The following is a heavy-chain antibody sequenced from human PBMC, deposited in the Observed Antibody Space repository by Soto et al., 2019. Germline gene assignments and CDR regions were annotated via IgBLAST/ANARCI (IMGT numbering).Heavy chain of an antibody. Sequence: GRSLRISWAASGFIFTSYGMHWVRQAPGKGLEWMALILHDGSAEYYADSVKGRFTISRDNSKNTLYLQMNSLTAEDTAVYYFARSREGYSFYFYYVMDVSGQGSTVTVS. V-gene: IGHV3-30*03. CDR1: GFIFTSYG. J-gene: IGHJ6*02. D-gene: IGHD4-4*01. CDR2: ILHDGSAE. CDR3: ARSREGYSFYFYYVMDV.